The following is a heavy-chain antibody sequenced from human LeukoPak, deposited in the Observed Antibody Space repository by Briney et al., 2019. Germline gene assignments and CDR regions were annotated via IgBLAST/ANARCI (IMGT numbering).Heavy chain of an antibody. V-gene: IGHV1-69*06. CDR3: ARCNMVRGVISYYYYYMDV. D-gene: IGHD3-10*01. CDR1: GGTFSSYA. Sequence: GASVKVSCKASGGTFSSYAISWVRQPPGQGLEWMGGIIPIFGTANYAQKFQGRVTITADKSTSTAYMELSSLRSEDTAVYYCARCNMVRGVISYYYYYMDVWGKGTTVTVSS. J-gene: IGHJ6*03. CDR2: IIPIFGTA.